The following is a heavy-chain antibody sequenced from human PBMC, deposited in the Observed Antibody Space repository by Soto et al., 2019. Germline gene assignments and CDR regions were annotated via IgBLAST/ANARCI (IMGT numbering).Heavy chain of an antibody. Sequence: EVQLVESGGGLVQPWGSLRLSCAASGFTVSSNYMSWVRQAPGKGLEWVSVIYSGGSTYYADSVKGRFTISRDNSKNTLYLQMNSLRAEDTAVYYCASRYGSGSYLFDYWGQGTLVTVSS. CDR3: ASRYGSGSYLFDY. J-gene: IGHJ4*02. V-gene: IGHV3-66*01. D-gene: IGHD3-10*01. CDR1: GFTVSSNY. CDR2: IYSGGST.